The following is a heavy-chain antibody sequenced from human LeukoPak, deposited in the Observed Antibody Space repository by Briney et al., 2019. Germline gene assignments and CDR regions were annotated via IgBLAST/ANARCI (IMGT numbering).Heavy chain of an antibody. CDR1: GFTFSSYS. CDR3: ARKGNYDILTGPNGMDV. D-gene: IGHD3-9*01. CDR2: ISSSSSNI. Sequence: PGGSLRLSCAASGFTFSSYSMNWVRQAPGKGLEWVSSISSSSSNIYYADSVKGRFTISRDNAKNSLYLQMNSLRAEDTAVYYCARKGNYDILTGPNGMDVWGQGTTVTVSS. J-gene: IGHJ6*02. V-gene: IGHV3-21*01.